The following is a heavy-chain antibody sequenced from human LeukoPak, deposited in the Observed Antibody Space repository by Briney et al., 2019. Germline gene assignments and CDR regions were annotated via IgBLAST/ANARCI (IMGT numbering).Heavy chain of an antibody. CDR3: ARGGSSSSRYYGMDV. CDR2: ISAYNGNT. V-gene: IGHV1-18*01. Sequence: GASVKVSFKASGYTFTSNGISWVRQAPGQGLEWMGWISAYNGNTNYAQKLQGRVTMTTDTSTSTAYMELRSLRSDDTAVYYCARGGSSSSRYYGMDVWGQGTTVTVSS. J-gene: IGHJ6*02. D-gene: IGHD6-6*01. CDR1: GYTFTSNG.